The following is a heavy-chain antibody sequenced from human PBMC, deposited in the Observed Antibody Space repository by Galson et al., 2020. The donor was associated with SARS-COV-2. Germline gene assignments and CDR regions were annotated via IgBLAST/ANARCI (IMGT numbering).Heavy chain of an antibody. CDR3: AGGSRVTTFFSPKNWFDP. V-gene: IGHV4-34*01. Sequence: SETLSLTCAVYGGSFSGYYWSWIRQPPGKGLEWIGEINHSGSTNYNPSLKSRVTISVDTSKNQFSLKLSSVTAADTAVYYCAGGSRVTTFFSPKNWFDPWGQGTLVTVSS. D-gene: IGHD4-17*01. CDR1: GGSFSGYY. J-gene: IGHJ5*02. CDR2: INHSGST.